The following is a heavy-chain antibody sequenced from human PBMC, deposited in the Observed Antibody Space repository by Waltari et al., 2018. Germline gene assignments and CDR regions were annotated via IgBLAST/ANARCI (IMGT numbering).Heavy chain of an antibody. CDR2: ICHSGSP. D-gene: IGHD5-12*01. Sequence: QVQLQESGPGLVKPSEALSLTCAVSAYSISSTYCWGWIRQPPGKGLEWIGSICHSGSPYYNPSLKSRVSISVDPSKNQFSLKLSSVTAADTAVYSCARESSATDYYMDVWGKGTTVTVSS. CDR3: ARESSATDYYMDV. CDR1: AYSISSTYC. J-gene: IGHJ6*03. V-gene: IGHV4-38-2*02.